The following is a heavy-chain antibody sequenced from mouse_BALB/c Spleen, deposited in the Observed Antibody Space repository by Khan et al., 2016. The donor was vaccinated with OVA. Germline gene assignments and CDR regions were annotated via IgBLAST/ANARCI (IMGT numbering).Heavy chain of an antibody. D-gene: IGHD1-2*01. V-gene: IGHV5-6*01. CDR2: ISNGGSYT. Sequence: EVELVESGGDLVKPGGSLNLSCEASGFTFSSYGMSWLRQTPDKRLEWVATISNGGSYTYFPDSVKGRLTISRYNAKTTLFLQMRSLKSEDTAMYYCARHRFTKPTAWFAYWGQGTLVTVFA. J-gene: IGHJ3*01. CDR1: GFTFSSYG. CDR3: ARHRFTKPTAWFAY.